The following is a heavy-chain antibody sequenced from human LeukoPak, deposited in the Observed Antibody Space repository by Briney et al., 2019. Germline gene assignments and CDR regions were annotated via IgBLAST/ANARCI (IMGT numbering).Heavy chain of an antibody. Sequence: SETLSLTCTVSGGSISSSSYYWGWTRQPPGKGLEWIGSIYYSGSTYYNPSLKSRVTISVDTSKNQFSLKLSSVTAADTAVYYCARGGGYCNSISCYFDFWGQGTLVTVSS. CDR1: GGSISSSSYY. CDR2: IYYSGST. CDR3: ARGGGYCNSISCYFDF. V-gene: IGHV4-39*07. D-gene: IGHD2-2*01. J-gene: IGHJ4*02.